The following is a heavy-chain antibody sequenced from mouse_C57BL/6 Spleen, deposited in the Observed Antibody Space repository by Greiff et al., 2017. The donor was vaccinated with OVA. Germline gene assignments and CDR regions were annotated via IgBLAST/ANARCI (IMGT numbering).Heavy chain of an antibody. V-gene: IGHV1-76*01. CDR1: GYTFTDYY. D-gene: IGHD1-1*01. Sequence: VQLQQSGAELVRPGASVKLSCKASGYTFTDYYINWVKQRPGQGLEWIARIYPGSGNTYYNEKFKGKATLTAEKSSSTAYMQLSSLTSEDSAVYFCAREGVYYYGSSFYYAMDYWGQGTSVTVSS. CDR3: AREGVYYYGSSFYYAMDY. CDR2: IYPGSGNT. J-gene: IGHJ4*01.